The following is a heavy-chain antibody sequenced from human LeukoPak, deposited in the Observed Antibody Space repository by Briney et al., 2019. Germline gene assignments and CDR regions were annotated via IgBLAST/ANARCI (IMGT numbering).Heavy chain of an antibody. CDR1: GGSISSYY. CDR2: IYYSGST. J-gene: IGHJ5*02. V-gene: IGHV4-59*08. D-gene: IGHD3-22*01. CDR3: ARHVRHPMIARAWFDP. Sequence: KPSETLSLTCTGSGGSISSYYWSWIRQPPGKGLEWIGHIYYSGSTNYNPSLKSRVTISVDTSKNQFSLKLSSVTAADTAVYYCARHVRHPMIARAWFDPWGQGTLVTVSS.